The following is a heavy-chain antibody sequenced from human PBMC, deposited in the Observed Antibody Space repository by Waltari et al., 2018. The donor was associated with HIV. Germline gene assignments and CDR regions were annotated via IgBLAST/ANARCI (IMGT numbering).Heavy chain of an antibody. Sequence: QVQLVESGGGVVQPGRSLRLSCAASGFTFKNFAMNWVRQAPGKGLEWVGNIYYDGSNKFYGDSVRGRFTISRDNSKQILYLQMNSLRVEDTALYYCARDYNYAPDYWGQGTLVVVSS. CDR2: IYYDGSNK. D-gene: IGHD5-18*01. V-gene: IGHV3-33*01. CDR1: GFTFKNFA. J-gene: IGHJ4*02. CDR3: ARDYNYAPDY.